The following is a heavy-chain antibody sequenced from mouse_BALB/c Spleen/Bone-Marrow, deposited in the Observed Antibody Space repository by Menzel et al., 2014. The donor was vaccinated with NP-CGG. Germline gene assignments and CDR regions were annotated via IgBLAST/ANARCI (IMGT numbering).Heavy chain of an antibody. CDR3: ARRGTGVDY. Sequence: VHLVESGAGLVRPGTSVKISCKASGYTFTNYWLGWVKQRPGHGLEWIGDIYPGGGYTNYNEKFKGKATLTADTSSSTAYMQLSSLTSEDSAVYFCARRGTGVDYWGQGTTLTVSS. CDR1: GYTFTNYW. D-gene: IGHD4-1*01. V-gene: IGHV1-63*02. J-gene: IGHJ2*01. CDR2: IYPGGGYT.